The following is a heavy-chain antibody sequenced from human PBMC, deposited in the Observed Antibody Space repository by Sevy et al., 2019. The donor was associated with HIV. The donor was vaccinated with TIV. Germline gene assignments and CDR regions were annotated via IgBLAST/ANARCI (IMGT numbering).Heavy chain of an antibody. J-gene: IGHJ6*02. V-gene: IGHV3-23*01. CDR1: GFTFSSYA. CDR3: AKFWRCSGGSCYNYYGMDV. CDR2: ISGSGGST. D-gene: IGHD2-15*01. Sequence: GGSLRLSCAASGFTFSSYAMSWVRQAPGKGLEWVSAISGSGGSTYYADSVKGRFTISRDNSKNTLYLQMNSLRAEDTAVYYCAKFWRCSGGSCYNYYGMDVWGQGTTVTVSS.